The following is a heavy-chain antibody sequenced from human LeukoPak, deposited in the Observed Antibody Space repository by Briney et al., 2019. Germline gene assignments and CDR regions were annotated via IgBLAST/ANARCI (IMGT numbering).Heavy chain of an antibody. V-gene: IGHV4-59*01. CDR2: IYYSGST. CDR3: AINLDSSVGDYYMDV. D-gene: IGHD3-10*01. CDR1: GGSISSYY. J-gene: IGHJ6*03. Sequence: SETLSLTCTVSGGSISSYYWSWIRQPPGKGLEWIGYIYYSGSTNYNPSLKSRVTISVDTSKNQFSLKLSSVTAADTAVYYCAINLDSSVGDYYMDVWGKGTTVTVSS.